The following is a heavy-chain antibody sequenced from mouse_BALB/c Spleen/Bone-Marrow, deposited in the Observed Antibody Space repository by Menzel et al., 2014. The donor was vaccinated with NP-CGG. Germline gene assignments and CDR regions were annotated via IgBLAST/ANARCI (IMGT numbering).Heavy chain of an antibody. CDR3: ARGITTGYFDY. CDR1: GYAFTNYL. V-gene: IGHV1-54*01. CDR2: INPGSGGT. J-gene: IGHJ2*01. Sequence: QVQLQQSGAELVRPGTSVKGSCKASGYAFTNYLIEWVKQRPGQGLEWIGVINPGSGGTNYNEKFKGKATLTADKSSSTAYMQLRSLTSDDSAVYFCARGITTGYFDYWGQGTTLTVSS. D-gene: IGHD1-1*01.